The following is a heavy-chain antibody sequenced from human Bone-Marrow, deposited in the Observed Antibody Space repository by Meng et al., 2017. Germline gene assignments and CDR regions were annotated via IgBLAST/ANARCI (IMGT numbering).Heavy chain of an antibody. V-gene: IGHV4-34*01. J-gene: IGHJ4*03. CDR2: INHSGST. CDR1: GGSFSGYY. D-gene: IGHD5-24*01. Sequence: SQTLSLTCAVYGGSFSGYYWSWIRQPPGKGLEWIGEINHSGSTNYNPSLESRVTISVDTSKNQFSLKLSSVTAADTAVYYCARGRDGYIIRWYLDYWGQGTLVTVSS. CDR3: ARGRDGYIIRWYLDY.